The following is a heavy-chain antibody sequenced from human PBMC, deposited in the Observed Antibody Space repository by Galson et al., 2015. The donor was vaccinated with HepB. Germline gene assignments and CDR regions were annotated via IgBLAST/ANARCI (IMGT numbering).Heavy chain of an antibody. CDR3: AKGPYSFDYYFDY. J-gene: IGHJ4*02. Sequence: SLRLSCAASAFSFSSYAMSWVRQAPGKGLEWVSSINSNGGSTYYADSVKGRFTISRDNSKDTLYLRMNSLRAEDTAIYYCAKGPYSFDYYFDYWGQGTLVTVSS. D-gene: IGHD4-11*01. CDR2: INSNGGST. V-gene: IGHV3-23*01. CDR1: AFSFSSYA.